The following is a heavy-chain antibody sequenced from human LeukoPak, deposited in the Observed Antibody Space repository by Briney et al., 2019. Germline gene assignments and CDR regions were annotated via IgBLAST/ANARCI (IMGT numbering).Heavy chain of an antibody. CDR3: ARVKFGSGYYSSHIDY. J-gene: IGHJ4*02. D-gene: IGHD3-22*01. CDR2: ISSSGSTI. V-gene: IGHV3-11*01. Sequence: GGSLRLSCAASGFTFSDYYMSWIRQAPGKGLEWVSYISSSGSTIYYADSVKGRFTISRDNAKNSLYLQMNSLRAEDTAVYYCARVKFGSGYYSSHIDYWGQGTLVTVSS. CDR1: GFTFSDYY.